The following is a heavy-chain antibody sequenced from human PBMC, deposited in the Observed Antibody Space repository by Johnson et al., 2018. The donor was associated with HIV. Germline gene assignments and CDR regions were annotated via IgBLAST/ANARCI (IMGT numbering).Heavy chain of an antibody. CDR1: GFTFSSYG. Sequence: VQLVESGGGVVQPGRSPRPSCAASGFTFSSYGMHWVRQAPGKGLEYVSAISSNGGSTYYANSVKGRFTISRDNSKNTLYLQMGSLRAEDMAVYYCARGGRGYSYSYAFDIWGQGTIVTVSS. D-gene: IGHD5-18*01. CDR3: ARGGRGYSYSYAFDI. J-gene: IGHJ3*02. CDR2: ISSNGGST. V-gene: IGHV3-64*01.